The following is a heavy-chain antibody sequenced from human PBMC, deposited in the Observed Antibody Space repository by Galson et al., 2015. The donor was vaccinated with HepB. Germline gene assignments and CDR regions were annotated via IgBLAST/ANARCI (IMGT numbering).Heavy chain of an antibody. D-gene: IGHD5-24*01. V-gene: IGHV3-64D*06. Sequence: SLRLSCAASGFTFSSYAMHWVRQAPGKGLEYVSAISSNGGSTYYADSVKGRFTISRDNSKNTLYLQMSSLRAEDTAVYYCVKGWDGYKDTESDAFDIWGQGTMVTVSS. J-gene: IGHJ3*02. CDR2: ISSNGGST. CDR3: VKGWDGYKDTESDAFDI. CDR1: GFTFSSYA.